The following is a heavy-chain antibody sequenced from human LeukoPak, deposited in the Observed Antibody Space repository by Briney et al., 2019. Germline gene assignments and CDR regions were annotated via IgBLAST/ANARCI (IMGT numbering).Heavy chain of an antibody. CDR2: INHSGST. V-gene: IGHV4-34*01. J-gene: IGHJ6*03. Sequence: PSETLSLTRAVYGGSFSGYYWSWIRQPPGKGLEWIGEINHSGSTNYNPSLKSRVTISVDTSKNQFSLKLSSVTAADTAVYYCARGARYCSSTSCYMGGHYYYYYMDVWGKGTTVTVSS. CDR1: GGSFSGYY. D-gene: IGHD2-2*02. CDR3: ARGARYCSSTSCYMGGHYYYYYMDV.